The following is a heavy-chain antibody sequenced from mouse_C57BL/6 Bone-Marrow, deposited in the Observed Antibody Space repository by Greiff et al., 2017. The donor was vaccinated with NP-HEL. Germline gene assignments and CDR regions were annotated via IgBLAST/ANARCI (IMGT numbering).Heavy chain of an antibody. CDR3: ANGFLYYAMDY. Sequence: DVKLVESGGDLVKPGGSLKLSCAASGFTFSSYGMSWVRQTPDKRLEWVATISSGGSYTYYPDSVKGRFTISRDNAKNTLYLQMSSLKSEDTAMYYCANGFLYYAMDYWGQGTSVTVSS. CDR2: ISSGGSYT. CDR1: GFTFSSYG. V-gene: IGHV5-6*02. J-gene: IGHJ4*01.